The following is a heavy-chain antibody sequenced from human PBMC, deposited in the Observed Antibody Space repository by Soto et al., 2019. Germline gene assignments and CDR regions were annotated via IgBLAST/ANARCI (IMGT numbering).Heavy chain of an antibody. J-gene: IGHJ4*02. CDR3: ARGFDAAAGDY. CDR2: IYYSGST. Sequence: TVSGGKIINFDCRCIMKKTRKGLEWIGYIYYSGSTNYNPSLKSRVTISVDTSKNQFSLKLSSVTAADTAVYYCARGFDAAAGDYWGKGTLVTVPQ. D-gene: IGHD6-25*01. CDR1: GGKIINFD. V-gene: IGHV4-59*01.